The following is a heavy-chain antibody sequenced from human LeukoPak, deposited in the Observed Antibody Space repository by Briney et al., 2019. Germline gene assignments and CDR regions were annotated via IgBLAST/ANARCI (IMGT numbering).Heavy chain of an antibody. CDR3: GGGGAAAGTAN. CDR2: IYTSGST. CDR1: GGSISSGSYY. D-gene: IGHD6-13*01. Sequence: SETLSLTCIVSGGSISSGSYYWSWIRQPAGKGLEWIGRIYTSGSTNYNPSLKSRVTISVDTSKNQFSLKLSSVTAADTAVYYCGGGGAAAGTANWGQGTLVTVSS. V-gene: IGHV4-61*02. J-gene: IGHJ4*02.